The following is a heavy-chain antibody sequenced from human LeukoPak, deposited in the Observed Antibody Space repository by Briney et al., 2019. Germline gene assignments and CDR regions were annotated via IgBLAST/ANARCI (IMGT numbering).Heavy chain of an antibody. Sequence: PGGSLRLSCAASGFTFSDYYMSWIRQAPGKGLEWVSYIGSSGSSFHYADSVKGRFIISRDNAKNSLYLQMDSLRAEDTGVYYCASGDFWTDYYRGLLDYWGQGTLVTVSS. V-gene: IGHV3-11*01. CDR1: GFTFSDYY. CDR2: IGSSGSSF. CDR3: ASGDFWTDYYRGLLDY. J-gene: IGHJ4*02. D-gene: IGHD3/OR15-3a*01.